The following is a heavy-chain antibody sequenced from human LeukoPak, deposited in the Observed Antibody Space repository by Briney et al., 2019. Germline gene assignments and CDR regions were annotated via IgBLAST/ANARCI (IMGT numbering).Heavy chain of an antibody. V-gene: IGHV3-23*01. D-gene: IGHD1-26*01. CDR3: AKSGSYERWFDP. Sequence: PSETLSLTCAVYGGSFSGYYWSWIRQPPGKGLEWVSGISGSGGHTHYADSVKGRFTISRDNSKKTLYLEVFSLRADDTAVYYCAKSGSYERWFDPWGQGTLVTVSS. CDR2: ISGSGGHT. J-gene: IGHJ5*02. CDR1: GGSFSGYY.